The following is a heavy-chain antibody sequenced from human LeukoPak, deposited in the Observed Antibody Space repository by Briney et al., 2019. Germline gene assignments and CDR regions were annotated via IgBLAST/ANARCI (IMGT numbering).Heavy chain of an antibody. V-gene: IGHV3-74*01. CDR3: ARGGDAGALDI. CDR1: GSTFSNKS. Sequence: GGSLDSSCAPSGSTFSNKSMFWVRQAPGKELVCVSQTHTDVSSTTYADSVKGRFTISRDNAKNTLYLQMNSLRAEDTAVYYCARGGDAGALDIWGQGTMVTVSS. CDR2: THTDVSST. D-gene: IGHD2-21*02. J-gene: IGHJ3*02.